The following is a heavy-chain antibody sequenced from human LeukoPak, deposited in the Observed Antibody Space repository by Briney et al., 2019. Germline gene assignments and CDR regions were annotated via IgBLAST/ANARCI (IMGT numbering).Heavy chain of an antibody. CDR1: GYSFTSYW. J-gene: IGHJ6*03. CDR3: ARHVDFFCYMDV. V-gene: IGHV5-51*01. Sequence: GESLKISCKGSGYSFTSYWIGWVGQMPGKGLEWMGIIYPGDSNTRYSPSFQGQVTISADKSLSTAYLQWSSLKASDTAIYYCARHVDFFCYMDVWRKGTTVTVSS. D-gene: IGHD5-12*01. CDR2: IYPGDSNT.